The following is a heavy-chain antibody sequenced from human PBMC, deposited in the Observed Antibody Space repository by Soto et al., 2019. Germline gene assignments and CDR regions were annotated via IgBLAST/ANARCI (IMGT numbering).Heavy chain of an antibody. V-gene: IGHV3-15*07. CDR2: IKSKTTGGTT. CDR1: GFTFSNAW. CDR3: RAAAY. Sequence: EVQLVESGGGLVRPGGSLRLSCAGSGFTFSNAWMNWVRQAPGKGLEWVGRIKSKTTGGTTDYAAPVKGRFSISRDDSNNTVYLQMNSLKTEDTAVYYCRAAAYWGQGTRVIVSS. D-gene: IGHD2-2*01. J-gene: IGHJ4*02.